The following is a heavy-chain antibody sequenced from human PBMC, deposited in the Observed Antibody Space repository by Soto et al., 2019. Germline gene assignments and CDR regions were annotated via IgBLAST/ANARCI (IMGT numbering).Heavy chain of an antibody. V-gene: IGHV4-4*02. D-gene: IGHD1-7*01. Sequence: SETLSLTCAVSGGSISSSNWWSWVRQPPGKGLEWIGEIYHSGSTNYNPSLKSRVTISVDKSKNQFSLKLSSVTAADTAVYYCASRPGTETEYYFDYWGQGTLVTVSS. CDR2: IYHSGST. CDR3: ASRPGTETEYYFDY. CDR1: GGSISSSNW. J-gene: IGHJ4*02.